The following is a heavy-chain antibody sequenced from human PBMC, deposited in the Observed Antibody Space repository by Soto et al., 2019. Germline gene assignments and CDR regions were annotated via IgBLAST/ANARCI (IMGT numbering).Heavy chain of an antibody. D-gene: IGHD3-10*01. CDR2: INPSGGST. J-gene: IGHJ6*02. CDR1: GYTFTSYY. CDR3: ARAEWLIIRVPYYYGMDV. Sequence: ASVKVSCKASGYTFTSYYMHWVRQAPGQGLEWMGIINPSGGSTSYAQKFQGRVTVTRDTSTSTVYMELSSLRSEDTAVYYCARAEWLIIRVPYYYGMDVWGQGTTVTVSS. V-gene: IGHV1-46*01.